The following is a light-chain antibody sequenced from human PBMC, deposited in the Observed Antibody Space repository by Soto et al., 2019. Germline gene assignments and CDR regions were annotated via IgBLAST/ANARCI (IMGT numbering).Light chain of an antibody. V-gene: IGKV3-15*01. CDR1: QSVGNS. J-gene: IGKJ1*01. Sequence: EIVMTQSPATLSVSPGERATLSCRASQSVGNSLAWYQQQPGQAPRLLMCGASARATGIPDRFAGSGSGTEFTLTISSLQSEDFAIYYCQQYDDWPWTFGQGTKVDIK. CDR3: QQYDDWPWT. CDR2: GAS.